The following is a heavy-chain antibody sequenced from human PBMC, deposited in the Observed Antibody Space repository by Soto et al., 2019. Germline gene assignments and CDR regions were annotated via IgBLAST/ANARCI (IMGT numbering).Heavy chain of an antibody. CDR2: IYYSGSS. V-gene: IGHV4-31*02. J-gene: IGHJ2*01. CDR3: FFFQAEDGIRDTVPVSPFLLNRSSDL. D-gene: IGHD2-15*01. Sequence: NPGKGLEWIGYIYYSGSSYYNPSLKSRVTISVDTPKNQFSLKLSSVTVADPAVYYFFFFQAEDGIRDTVPVSPFLLNRSSDL.